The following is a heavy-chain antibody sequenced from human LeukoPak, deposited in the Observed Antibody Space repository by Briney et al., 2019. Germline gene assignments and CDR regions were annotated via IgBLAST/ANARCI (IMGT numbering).Heavy chain of an antibody. V-gene: IGHV3-21*01. CDR1: GFTFSSYS. CDR2: ISSTSSYI. CDR3: AGPSSTVY. Sequence: GGALTLSCAASGFTFSSYSRKWVPQAPGKGLEWVSSISSTSSYIYYADSVKGRFTISRDNAKNSLYLQMNSLRAEDTAVYYCAGPSSTVYWGRGTLVTVSS. J-gene: IGHJ4*01. D-gene: IGHD2-2*01.